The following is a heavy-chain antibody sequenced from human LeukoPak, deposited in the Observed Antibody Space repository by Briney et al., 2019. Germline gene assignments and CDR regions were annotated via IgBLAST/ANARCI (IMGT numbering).Heavy chain of an antibody. Sequence: SETLSLTCAVYGGSFSGYYWSWIRQPPGKGLEWIGYIYYSGSTNYNPSLKSRVTISVDTSKNQFSLKLSSVTAADTAVYYCATHYGGNYYYGMDVWGQGTTVTVSS. D-gene: IGHD4-23*01. J-gene: IGHJ6*02. V-gene: IGHV4-59*08. CDR1: GGSFSGYY. CDR3: ATHYGGNYYYGMDV. CDR2: IYYSGST.